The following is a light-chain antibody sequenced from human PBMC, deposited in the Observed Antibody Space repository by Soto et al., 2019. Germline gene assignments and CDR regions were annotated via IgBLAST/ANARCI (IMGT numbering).Light chain of an antibody. V-gene: IGKV3-15*01. Sequence: EMVLTQSPGTLSLSPGESATLSCRASQRISRNLAWYQQKPGQAPRLLIYDASTRATAIPARFSGSGSETEFTLTISSLQSEDFALYYCQQYNNWPRTFGQGTKVDIK. CDR2: DAS. CDR3: QQYNNWPRT. J-gene: IGKJ1*01. CDR1: QRISRN.